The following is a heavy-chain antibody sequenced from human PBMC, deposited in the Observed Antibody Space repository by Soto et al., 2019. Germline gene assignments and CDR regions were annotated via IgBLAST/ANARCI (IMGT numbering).Heavy chain of an antibody. J-gene: IGHJ4*02. CDR3: ASPLRYDFWSGYVFDY. V-gene: IGHV5-51*01. D-gene: IGHD3-3*01. CDR2: IYPGDSDT. Sequence: PGESLKISCKGSGYSFTNYWIGWVRQMPGKGLEWMGIIYPGDSDTRYSPSFQGQVTISADKSFSTAYLQWSSLKASDTAMYFCASPLRYDFWSGYVFDYWGQGTLVTVSS. CDR1: GYSFTNYW.